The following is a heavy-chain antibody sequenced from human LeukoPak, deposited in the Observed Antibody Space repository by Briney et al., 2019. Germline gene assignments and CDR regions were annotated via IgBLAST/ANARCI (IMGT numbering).Heavy chain of an antibody. CDR3: ARAALGVWFGEPLGGPTEY. D-gene: IGHD3-10*01. CDR1: GYTFTGYY. CDR2: INPNSGGT. V-gene: IGHV1-2*02. Sequence: ASVKVSCKASGYTFTGYYIHWVRQAPGQGLECMGWINPNSGGTYYAQSFQDRVTMTRDTSISTAYMELSRLRSDDTAVYYCARAALGVWFGEPLGGPTEYWGQGTLVTVSS. J-gene: IGHJ4*02.